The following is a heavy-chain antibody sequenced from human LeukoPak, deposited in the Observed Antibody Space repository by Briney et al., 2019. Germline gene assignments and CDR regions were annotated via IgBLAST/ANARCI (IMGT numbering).Heavy chain of an antibody. D-gene: IGHD6-13*01. V-gene: IGHV3-21*01. Sequence: GGSLRLSCAASGFTFSSYSMNWVRQAPGKGLEWVSSISSSSSYIYYADSMKGRFTISRDNAKNSLYLQMNSLRAEDTAVYYCARGDSSSWYRPYYMDVWGKGTTVTVSS. CDR2: ISSSSSYI. J-gene: IGHJ6*03. CDR3: ARGDSSSWYRPYYMDV. CDR1: GFTFSSYS.